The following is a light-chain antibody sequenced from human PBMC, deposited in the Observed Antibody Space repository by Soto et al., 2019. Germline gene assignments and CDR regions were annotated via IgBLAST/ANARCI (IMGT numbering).Light chain of an antibody. Sequence: EIMLTQSPGTLSLSPGERATLSCRASQSVSSSYLAWYQQKPGQAPRLLIYGASSRATGIPDRFSGSGSGTAFTLTISRLEPEDFAVYYCQQYGSSPRTFGQGTKVEIK. V-gene: IGKV3-20*01. CDR2: GAS. CDR1: QSVSSSY. CDR3: QQYGSSPRT. J-gene: IGKJ1*01.